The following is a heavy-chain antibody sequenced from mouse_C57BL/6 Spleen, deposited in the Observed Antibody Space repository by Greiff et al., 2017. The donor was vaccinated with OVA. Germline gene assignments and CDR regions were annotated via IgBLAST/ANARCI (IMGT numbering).Heavy chain of an antibody. V-gene: IGHV1-26*01. CDR1: GYTFTDYY. CDR2: INPNNGGT. J-gene: IGHJ2*01. Sequence: VQLQQSGPELVKPGASVKISCKASGYTFTDYYMNWVKQSHGKSLEWIGDINPNNGGTSYNQKFKGKATLTVDKSSSTAYMELRSLTSEDSAVYYCAREITTVVGGYFDYWGQGTTLTVSS. CDR3: AREITTVVGGYFDY. D-gene: IGHD1-1*01.